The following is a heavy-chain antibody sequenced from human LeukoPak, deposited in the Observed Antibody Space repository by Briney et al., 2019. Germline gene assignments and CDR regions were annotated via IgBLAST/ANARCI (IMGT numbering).Heavy chain of an antibody. CDR1: GGTFSSYA. Sequence: PGGSLRLSCAASGGTFSSYAISWVRQAPGQGLEWMGGIIPIFGTANYAQKFQGRVTITADESTSTAYMELSSLRSEDTAVYYCARGSDYYDSSGYYIWNYWGQGTLVTVSS. CDR2: IIPIFGTA. J-gene: IGHJ4*02. V-gene: IGHV1-69*01. CDR3: ARGSDYYDSSGYYIWNY. D-gene: IGHD3-22*01.